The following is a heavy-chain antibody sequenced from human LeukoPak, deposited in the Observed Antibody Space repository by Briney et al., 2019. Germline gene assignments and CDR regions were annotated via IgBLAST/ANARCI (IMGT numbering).Heavy chain of an antibody. CDR3: ARVVASSARLVDY. CDR2: IYYSGGT. J-gene: IGHJ4*02. D-gene: IGHD6-6*01. Sequence: SETLSLTCTVAGGSISSSNYSSGWICQPPGKGLEWIGTIYYSGGTYYNPSLKSRVTISVDKNQFSLKLSSVTAADTAIYYCARVVASSARLVDYWGQGTLVTVSS. V-gene: IGHV4-39*07. CDR1: GGSISSSNYS.